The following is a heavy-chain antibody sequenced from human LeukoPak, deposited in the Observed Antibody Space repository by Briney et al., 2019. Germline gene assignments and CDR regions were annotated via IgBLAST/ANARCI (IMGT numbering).Heavy chain of an antibody. CDR1: GGTFSSYA. D-gene: IGHD5-12*01. CDR2: INPSGDNT. J-gene: IGHJ5*02. V-gene: IGHV1-46*01. Sequence: ASVKVSCKASGGTFSSYAISWVRQAPGQGLEWMGIINPSGDNTWYAQKFQGRVTMTRDMATSTDYIEVNSLRSEDTAVYYCARDNSMGDSAWWFDPWGQGTLVTVSS. CDR3: ARDNSMGDSAWWFDP.